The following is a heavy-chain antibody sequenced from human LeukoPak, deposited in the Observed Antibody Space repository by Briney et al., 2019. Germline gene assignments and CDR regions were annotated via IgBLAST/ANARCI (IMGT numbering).Heavy chain of an antibody. CDR3: ARGDRLDY. CDR1: GGSISSGSYY. Sequence: SETLSLTCTVSGGSISSGSYYWSWIRQPAGKGLEWIGRIYTSRSNNYNPSLKRRVTISVDTSKNQFSLKLSSVTAADTAVYYCARGDRLDYWGQGTLVTVSS. CDR2: IYTSRSN. D-gene: IGHD3-16*01. J-gene: IGHJ4*02. V-gene: IGHV4-61*02.